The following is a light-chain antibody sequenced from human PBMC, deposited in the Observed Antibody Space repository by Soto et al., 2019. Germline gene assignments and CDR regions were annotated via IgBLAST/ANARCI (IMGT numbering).Light chain of an antibody. CDR3: CAYVSSNTLL. CDR1: SSDVGGYDL. CDR2: EGS. V-gene: IGLV2-23*01. J-gene: IGLJ3*02. Sequence: QSVLTQPASVSGSPGQSITISCTGTSSDVGGYDLVSWYQQHPGKAPKLIIYEGSKRPSGISNRFSGSKSGNTASLIISGLQGDHEGDYYCCAYVSSNTLLFGGGTKLTVL.